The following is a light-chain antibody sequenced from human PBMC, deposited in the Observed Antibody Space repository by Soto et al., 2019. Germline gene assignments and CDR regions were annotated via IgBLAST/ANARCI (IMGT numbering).Light chain of an antibody. Sequence: EIVMTQSPATLSVSPGERATLSCRASQSVSSNLAWYQQKPGQAPRLLIYGASTRATGIPAWFGGSGSGTEFTLTISSLQSEDFAVYYCQQYNDWLTWTFGQGTKVEIK. CDR3: QQYNDWLTWT. CDR1: QSVSSN. V-gene: IGKV3-15*01. CDR2: GAS. J-gene: IGKJ1*01.